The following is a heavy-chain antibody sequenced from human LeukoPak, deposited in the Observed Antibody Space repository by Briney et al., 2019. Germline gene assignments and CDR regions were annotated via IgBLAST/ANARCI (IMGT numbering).Heavy chain of an antibody. D-gene: IGHD3-9*01. V-gene: IGHV3-21*01. J-gene: IGHJ4*02. CDR2: ITSSSSYI. CDR3: ARASSRLPDKGFDY. CDR1: GFTFSSYT. Sequence: PGGSLRLSCAASGFTFSSYTMNWVRQAPGKGLEWVSSITSSSSYIYYADSVKGRFTISRDNAKNSLYLQMNSLRAEDTAVYYCARASSRLPDKGFDYWGQGTLVTVSS.